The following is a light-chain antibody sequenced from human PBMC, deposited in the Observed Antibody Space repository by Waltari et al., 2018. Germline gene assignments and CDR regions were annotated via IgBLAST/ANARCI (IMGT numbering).Light chain of an antibody. CDR2: GDN. J-gene: IGLJ3*02. V-gene: IGLV1-44*01. Sequence: QSVLTQPPSASGTPGQRVTISCSGSTSNIDSNTVNWSQHAPGTAPKPLTYGDNRRPSGVPDRFSGSKSGTSASLAISGLQSGDEADYYCSRWDDSLNGPVFGGGTKLTVL. CDR1: TSNIDSNT. CDR3: SRWDDSLNGPV.